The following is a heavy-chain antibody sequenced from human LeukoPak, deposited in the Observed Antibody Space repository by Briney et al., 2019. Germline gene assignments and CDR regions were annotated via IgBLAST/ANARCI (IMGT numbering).Heavy chain of an antibody. CDR1: GGSFSGYY. CDR2: INHSGST. CDR3: AKSNGYGLVDI. D-gene: IGHD3-10*01. J-gene: IGHJ3*02. V-gene: IGHV4-34*01. Sequence: SETLSLTCAVYGGSFSGYYWSWIRQSPGKGLEWIGEINHSGSTNYNPSLKSRVTISVDTSKNQFSLKLNSVTAADTAVYYCAKSNGYGLVDIWGQGTMVTVSS.